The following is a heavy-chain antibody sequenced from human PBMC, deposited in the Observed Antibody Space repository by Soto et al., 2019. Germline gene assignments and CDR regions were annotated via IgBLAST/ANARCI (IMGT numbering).Heavy chain of an antibody. D-gene: IGHD3-22*01. CDR1: GITISNYP. CDR3: VKDDGGYPSTAPH. Sequence: EVQLLESGGGLVQPGGSLRLSCAASGITISNYPMSWVRQAPGKGLEWVSGISGSGDRTYYADSAEGRFTISKDISRNSLAPQLGRLGVEDTAVYFCVKDDGGYPSTAPHWGQGTLVTVSS. V-gene: IGHV3-23*01. CDR2: ISGSGDRT. J-gene: IGHJ4*02.